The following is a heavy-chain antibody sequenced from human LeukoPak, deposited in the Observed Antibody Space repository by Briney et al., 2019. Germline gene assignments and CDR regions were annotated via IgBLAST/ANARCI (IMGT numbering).Heavy chain of an antibody. CDR3: TTERDWNFDF. Sequence: PGGSLRLSCAASGFTFSNAWMSWVRQAPGKGLEWVARIKSKTDGGTTDYAAPVKGRFTISRDDSKNTLYLQMNSLKTEDTAVYYCTTERDWNFDFWGQGTLVTVSS. D-gene: IGHD3/OR15-3a*01. V-gene: IGHV3-15*01. J-gene: IGHJ4*02. CDR2: IKSKTDGGTT. CDR1: GFTFSNAW.